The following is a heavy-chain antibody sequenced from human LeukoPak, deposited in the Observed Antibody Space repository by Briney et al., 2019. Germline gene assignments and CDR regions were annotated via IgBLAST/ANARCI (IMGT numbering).Heavy chain of an antibody. CDR1: GGSINNYF. V-gene: IGHV4-59*01. CDR2: IHNTGSS. D-gene: IGHD3-22*01. Sequence: PSETPSLTCTVSGGSINNYFWSWIRQPPGKGLEWIGYIHNTGSSNYNPSLKSRATFSVDTSEKQLSLRLNSVTAADTAVYYCASLGGYYESSNSSQLETFDIWGQGTLVTVSS. CDR3: ASLGGYYESSNSSQLETFDI. J-gene: IGHJ3*02.